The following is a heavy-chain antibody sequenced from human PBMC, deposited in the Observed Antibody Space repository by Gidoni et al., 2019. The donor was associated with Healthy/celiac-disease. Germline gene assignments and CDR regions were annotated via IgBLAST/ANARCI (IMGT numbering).Heavy chain of an antibody. D-gene: IGHD2-2*02. CDR1: GFTFSGYS. V-gene: IGHV3-21*01. CDR2: ISSSSSYI. J-gene: IGHJ4*02. CDR3: ARDGIVVVPAAIGEIDY. Sequence: EVQLVESGGGLVKPGWSLRLFCSASGFTFSGYSMNWFRQAPGKGLEWVSSISSSSSYIYYADSVKGRFTISRDNSKNSLYLQMNSLRAEDTAVYYCARDGIVVVPAAIGEIDYWGQGTLVTVSS.